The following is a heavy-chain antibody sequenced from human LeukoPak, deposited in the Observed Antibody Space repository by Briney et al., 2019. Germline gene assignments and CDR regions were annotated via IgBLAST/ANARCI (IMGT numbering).Heavy chain of an antibody. V-gene: IGHV3-53*01. CDR1: GFTVSSNY. Sequence: GGSLRLSCAASGFTVSSNYMSWVRQAPGKGLEWVSVIYSGGSTYYADSVKGRFTISRDNPKNTLYLEMNHLRVEDTAVYYCAKDRWEQWLGVSYYDYGMDVWGKGTTVTVSS. D-gene: IGHD6-19*01. J-gene: IGHJ6*04. CDR3: AKDRWEQWLGVSYYDYGMDV. CDR2: IYSGGST.